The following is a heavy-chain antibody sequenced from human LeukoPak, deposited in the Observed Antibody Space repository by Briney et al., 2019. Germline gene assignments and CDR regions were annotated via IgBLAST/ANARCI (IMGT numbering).Heavy chain of an antibody. CDR3: AKDESVSVRTYSSSWSFDC. V-gene: IGHV3-23*01. CDR1: GFTFSSYA. J-gene: IGHJ4*02. CDR2: ISGSGGST. Sequence: GGSLRLSCAASGFTFSSYAMSWVRQAPGKGLEWVSAISGSGGSTYYADSVKGRFTISRDNSKNTLYLQMNSLRAEDTAVYYCAKDESVSVRTYSSSWSFDCWGQGTLVTVSS. D-gene: IGHD6-13*01.